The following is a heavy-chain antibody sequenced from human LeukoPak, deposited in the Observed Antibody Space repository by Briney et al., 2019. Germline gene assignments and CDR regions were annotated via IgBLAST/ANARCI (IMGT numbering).Heavy chain of an antibody. Sequence: SQTLSLTCAVYGGSFSGYYWSWIRQPPGKGLEWIGEINHSGSTNYNPSLKSRVTISVDTSKNQFSLKLSSVTAADTAVYYCGRGRGGYFPYYYYYGMDVWGQGTTVTVSS. CDR2: INHSGST. CDR1: GGSFSGYY. J-gene: IGHJ6*02. CDR3: GRGRGGYFPYYYYYGMDV. D-gene: IGHD5-12*01. V-gene: IGHV4-34*01.